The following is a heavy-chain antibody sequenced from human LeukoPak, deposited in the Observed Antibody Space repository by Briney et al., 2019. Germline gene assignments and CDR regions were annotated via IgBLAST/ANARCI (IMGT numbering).Heavy chain of an antibody. V-gene: IGHV4-4*07. CDR1: GGSISSYY. CDR3: ARDSPYYYDSSGYYYDWFDP. CDR2: IYTSGST. D-gene: IGHD3-22*01. J-gene: IGHJ5*02. Sequence: PSETLSLTCTVSGGSISSYYWSWIRQPAGKGLECIGRIYTSGSTNYNPSLKSRVTMSVDTSKNQFSLKLSSVTAADTAVYYCARDSPYYYDSSGYYYDWFDPWGQGTLVTVSS.